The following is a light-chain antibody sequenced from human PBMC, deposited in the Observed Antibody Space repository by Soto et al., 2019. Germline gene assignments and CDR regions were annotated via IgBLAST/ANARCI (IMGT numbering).Light chain of an antibody. CDR2: GVT. CDR3: SSYSTSFFYV. V-gene: IGLV2-14*01. J-gene: IGLJ1*01. CDR1: SSDVGAYNY. Sequence: QSVLTQPASVSGSPGQSITISCTGTSSDVGAYNYVSWYQQHPGEAPKLIIYGVTNRPSGVSYRFSGSKSDYTAPLTISGLQAEDEADYYCSSYSTSFFYVFGTGTKVTV.